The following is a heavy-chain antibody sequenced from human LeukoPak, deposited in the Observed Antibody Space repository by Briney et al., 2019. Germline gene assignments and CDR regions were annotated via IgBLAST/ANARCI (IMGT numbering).Heavy chain of an antibody. CDR2: IPYDGSNK. V-gene: IGHV3-30*02. Sequence: PGGSLRLSCAASGFTFSNYGMHWVRQAPGKGLEWVAFIPYDGSNKYYADSLQSRLTIPRDNSMNTLYLQMSSLRAEDTARYYCAKDICGGNCYPHGGYWGQGTLVTVSS. CDR1: GFTFSNYG. J-gene: IGHJ4*02. CDR3: AKDICGGNCYPHGGY. D-gene: IGHD2-21*01.